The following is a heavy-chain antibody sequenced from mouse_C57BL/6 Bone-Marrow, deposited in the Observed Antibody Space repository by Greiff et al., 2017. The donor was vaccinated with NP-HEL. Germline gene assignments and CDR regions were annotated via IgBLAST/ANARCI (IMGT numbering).Heavy chain of an antibody. CDR1: GFNIKDDY. V-gene: IGHV14-4*01. Sequence: EVQLQQSGAELVRPGASVKLSCTASGFNIKDDYMHWVKQRPEQGLEWIGWIDPENGDTEYASQFQGKATITADTSSNTAYLQLSSLTSEDTAVYYCTTGELRAYAMDYWGQGTSVTVSS. D-gene: IGHD3-2*02. CDR3: TTGELRAYAMDY. J-gene: IGHJ4*01. CDR2: IDPENGDT.